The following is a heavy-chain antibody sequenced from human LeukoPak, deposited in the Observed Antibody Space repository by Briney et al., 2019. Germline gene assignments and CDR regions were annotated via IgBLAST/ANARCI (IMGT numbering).Heavy chain of an antibody. CDR2: INGRGDNT. V-gene: IGHV3-23*01. Sequence: PGGALRLSCAASGFSFSIYAMSWVRQAPGKGLEWVSAINGRGDNTYYADFVKGRFTISRDNSKSTVYLQMSSLRTEDTAVYYCAKDRVSPGFNWFDPWGQGTLVTVSS. J-gene: IGHJ5*02. CDR1: GFSFSIYA. CDR3: AKDRVSPGFNWFDP. D-gene: IGHD5-12*01.